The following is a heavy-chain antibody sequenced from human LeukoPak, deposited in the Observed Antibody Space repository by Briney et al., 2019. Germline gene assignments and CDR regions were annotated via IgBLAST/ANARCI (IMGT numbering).Heavy chain of an antibody. V-gene: IGHV3-53*01. J-gene: IGHJ4*02. Sequence: GGSLRLSCAASGFTFSSYEMNWVRQAPGKGLEWVSFIYSGGSTYYADSVKGRFTISRDNSKNTLYLQMNSLRAEDTAVYYCARVATGTGAYFDYWGQGTLVTVSS. CDR3: ARVATGTGAYFDY. CDR1: GFTFSSYE. D-gene: IGHD1-1*01. CDR2: IYSGGST.